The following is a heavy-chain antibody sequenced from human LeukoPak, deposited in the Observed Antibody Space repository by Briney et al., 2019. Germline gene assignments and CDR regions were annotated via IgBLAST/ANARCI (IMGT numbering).Heavy chain of an antibody. D-gene: IGHD3-16*02. J-gene: IGHJ5*02. V-gene: IGHV7-4-1*02. Sequence: ASVKVSCKASGYTFTSYGLNWVRQAPGQGLEWMGWINTNTGNPTYAQGFTGRFVFSLDTSVSTAYLQISSLKAEDTAVYYCARVNYVWGSYRPNWFDPWGQGTLVTVSS. CDR3: ARVNYVWGSYRPNWFDP. CDR1: GYTFTSYG. CDR2: INTNTGNP.